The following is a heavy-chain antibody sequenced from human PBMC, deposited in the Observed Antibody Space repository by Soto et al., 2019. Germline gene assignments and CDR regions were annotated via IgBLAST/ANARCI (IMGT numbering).Heavy chain of an antibody. Sequence: QVQLVQSGAEVKKPGASVKVSCKASGYTFTSYAMHRVRQAPGQRLEWMGWINAGNGNTKYSQKFQGRVTITRDTSASTAYMELSSLRSEDTAVYYCARDQEYYGSGSYYGGMDVWGQGTTVTVSS. CDR1: GYTFTSYA. V-gene: IGHV1-3*01. CDR3: ARDQEYYGSGSYYGGMDV. J-gene: IGHJ6*02. D-gene: IGHD3-10*01. CDR2: INAGNGNT.